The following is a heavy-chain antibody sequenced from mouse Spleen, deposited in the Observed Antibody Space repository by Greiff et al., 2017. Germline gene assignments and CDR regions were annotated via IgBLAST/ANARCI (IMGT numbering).Heavy chain of an antibody. CDR2: IDPNSGGT. CDR3: ARRDYYSNYYYYAMDY. D-gene: IGHD2-5*01. CDR1: GYTFTSCW. V-gene: IGHV1-72*01. Sequence: VQLVESGAELVKPGASVKLSCKASGYTFTSCWMHWVKQRPGRGLEWIGRIDPNSGGTKYNEKFKSKATLTVDKPSSTAYMQLSSLTSEDSAVYYCARRDYYSNYYYYAMDYWGQGTSVTVSS. J-gene: IGHJ4*01.